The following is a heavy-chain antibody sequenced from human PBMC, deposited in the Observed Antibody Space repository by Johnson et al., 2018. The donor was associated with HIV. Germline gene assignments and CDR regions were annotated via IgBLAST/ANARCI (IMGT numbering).Heavy chain of an antibody. D-gene: IGHD2/OR15-2a*01. V-gene: IGHV3-9*01. CDR2: ISWNSGSI. CDR1: GFTFDDYA. J-gene: IGHJ3*02. Sequence: EVQLVESGGGLVQPGRSLRLSCAASGFTFDDYAMHWVRQAPGKGLEWVSGISWNSGSIGYADSVKGRFTISRDNAKNSLYLQMNSLRAEDTAVYYCAKAIGDAFDIWGQGTMVTVSS. CDR3: AKAIGDAFDI.